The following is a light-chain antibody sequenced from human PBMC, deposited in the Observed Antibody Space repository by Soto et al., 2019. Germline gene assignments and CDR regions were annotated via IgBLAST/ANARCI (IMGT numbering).Light chain of an antibody. CDR3: QQYGTLTWT. CDR1: QSVSSY. J-gene: IGKJ1*01. Sequence: EIVLTQSPATLSLSPGERATLSCRASQSVSSYLAWYQQKPGQAPRPLISAASRRATGVPDRFSGSGSGTDFTLTISRLEPEDFAVYYCQQYGTLTWTFGQGTKVDIK. V-gene: IGKV3-20*01. CDR2: AAS.